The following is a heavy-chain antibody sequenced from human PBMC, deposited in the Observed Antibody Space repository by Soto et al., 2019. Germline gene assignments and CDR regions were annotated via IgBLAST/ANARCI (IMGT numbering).Heavy chain of an antibody. Sequence: ASVKVSCKASGCTFSSYTISWVRQAPGQGLEWMGWINPNSGGTNYAQKFQGCVTMTRDTSISTAYMELSRLRSDDTAVYYCAREGVLVPAAMSYYYGMDVWGQGTTVTVSS. J-gene: IGHJ6*02. V-gene: IGHV1-2*04. CDR2: INPNSGGT. CDR3: AREGVLVPAAMSYYYGMDV. CDR1: GCTFSSYT. D-gene: IGHD2-2*01.